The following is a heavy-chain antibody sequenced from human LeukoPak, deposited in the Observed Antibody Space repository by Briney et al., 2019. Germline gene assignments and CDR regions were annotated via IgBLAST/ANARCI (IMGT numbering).Heavy chain of an antibody. J-gene: IGHJ6*02. CDR2: FDPEDGET. CDR1: GYTLTELS. V-gene: IGHV1-24*01. Sequence: ASVKVSCKVSGYTLTELSMHWVRQAPGKGLEWMGGFDPEDGETIYAQKFQGRVTMTEDTSTDTAYMELSSLRSEDTAVYYCATATPKGHGHRHYYYGMDVWGQGTTVTVSS. D-gene: IGHD3-16*02. CDR3: ATATPKGHGHRHYYYGMDV.